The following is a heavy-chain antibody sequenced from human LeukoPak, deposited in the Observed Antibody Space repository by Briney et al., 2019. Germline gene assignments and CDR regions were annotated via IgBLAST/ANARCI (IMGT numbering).Heavy chain of an antibody. J-gene: IGHJ5*02. CDR3: AISSSSYFNWFDP. V-gene: IGHV5-51*01. CDR1: GYSFTSYW. Sequence: GASLQISCKGSGYSFTSYWIGWVRQMPGKGLEWMGIIYPGDSDTRYSPSFQGQVTISADKSISTAYLQWSSLKASDTAMYYCAISSSSYFNWFDPWGQGTLVTVSS. D-gene: IGHD6-13*01. CDR2: IYPGDSDT.